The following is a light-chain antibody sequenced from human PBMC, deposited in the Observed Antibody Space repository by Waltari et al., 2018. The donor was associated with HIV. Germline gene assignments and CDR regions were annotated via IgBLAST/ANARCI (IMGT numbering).Light chain of an antibody. V-gene: IGLV2-8*01. CDR2: DVT. CDR1: SSDVGAYNY. CDR3: ASHAGSKDV. Sequence: QSALTQPPSASGSPGQSVTISCTGTSSDVGAYNYVSWFQQHPGKAPKLMIYDVTNRPSGVPERCSGSKAGNTASLTVSGLQAEDEADYYCASHAGSKDVFGGGTRLTVL. J-gene: IGLJ2*01.